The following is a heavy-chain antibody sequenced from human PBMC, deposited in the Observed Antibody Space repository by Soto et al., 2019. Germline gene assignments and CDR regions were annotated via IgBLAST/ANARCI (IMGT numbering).Heavy chain of an antibody. D-gene: IGHD1-7*01. CDR1: GGSLSNYY. Sequence: SETLSLTCTVSGGSLSNYYWNWMRKPPGKGLEWFGYIGHSGETQYNPSLKSRVTMSVDTSKNQFSLRLSSVTAADTAVYYCARETGENWTYEAHWGPGTLVTVSS. CDR2: IGHSGET. V-gene: IGHV4-59*01. J-gene: IGHJ1*01. CDR3: ARETGENWTYEAH.